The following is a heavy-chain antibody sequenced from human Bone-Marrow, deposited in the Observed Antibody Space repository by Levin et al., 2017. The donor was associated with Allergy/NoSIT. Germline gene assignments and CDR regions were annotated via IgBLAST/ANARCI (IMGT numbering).Heavy chain of an antibody. CDR1: GFTVSSSY. CDR3: ARSLIVGATGPGY. CDR2: VYTDGST. D-gene: IGHD1-26*01. Sequence: GESLKISCAASGFTVSSSYMSWVRQAPGKGLEWVSVVYTDGSTHYADSVKGRFTISRDNSKNTVYLQMNSLSAEDTAVYYCARSLIVGATGPGYWGQGTLVTVSS. V-gene: IGHV3-66*01. J-gene: IGHJ4*02.